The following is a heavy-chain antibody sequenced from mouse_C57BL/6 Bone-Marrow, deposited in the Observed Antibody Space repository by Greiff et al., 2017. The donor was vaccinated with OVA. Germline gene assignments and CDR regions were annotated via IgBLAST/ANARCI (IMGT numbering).Heavy chain of an antibody. V-gene: IGHV1-72*01. CDR2: IAPNSGGT. J-gene: IGHJ1*03. CDR3: ARKGRRYFDV. Sequence: QVQLQQPGAELVKPGASVKLSCKASGYTFTSYWMHWVKQRPGRGLEWIGRIAPNSGGTKYNEKFKSKATLTVDKPSSTAYMQLSSLTSEDSAVYYCARKGRRYFDVWGTGTTVTVSS. CDR1: GYTFTSYW.